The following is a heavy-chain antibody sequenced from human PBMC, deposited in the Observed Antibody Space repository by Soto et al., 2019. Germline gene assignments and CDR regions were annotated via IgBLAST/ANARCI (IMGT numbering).Heavy chain of an antibody. Sequence: QVQLVQSGPEVKKPGASVKVSCKASGYTFTSYGITWVRQAPGQGLEWMGWISTYNGNPNYAQKFQGRVTMTTDTSTSTAYMELRSLLSDDTAVFYCARAPVYSTSPKNAFDIWGQGTVVTVSS. D-gene: IGHD6-6*01. J-gene: IGHJ3*02. V-gene: IGHV1-18*01. CDR2: ISTYNGNP. CDR3: ARAPVYSTSPKNAFDI. CDR1: GYTFTSYG.